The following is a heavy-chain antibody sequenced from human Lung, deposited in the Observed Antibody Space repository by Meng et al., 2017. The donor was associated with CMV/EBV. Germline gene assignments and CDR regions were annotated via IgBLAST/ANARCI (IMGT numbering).Heavy chain of an antibody. D-gene: IGHD4-17*01. Sequence: GESLKISCAASGFAFRGYSMNWVRQPPGKGLEWVASISSSVSDVYSADSVKGRFIISRDNGRDSLYLQMNSLRAEDTGVYYCARAGTTVTFFDHWGPGTPVTVSS. CDR2: ISSSVSDV. J-gene: IGHJ4*02. CDR1: GFAFRGYS. V-gene: IGHV3-21*01. CDR3: ARAGTTVTFFDH.